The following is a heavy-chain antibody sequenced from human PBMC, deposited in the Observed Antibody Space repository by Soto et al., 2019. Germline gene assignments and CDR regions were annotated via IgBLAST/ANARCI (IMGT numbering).Heavy chain of an antibody. D-gene: IGHD6-19*01. Sequence: PSQTLSLTCAISGDSVSSNSAAWNWIRQSPSRGLEWLGRTYYRSKWYNDYAVSVKSRITINPDTSKNQFSLQLNSVTPEDTAVYYYARAEACLVAVAATCNNNDMDAWGRETRV. CDR1: GDSVSSNSAA. CDR3: ARAEACLVAVAATCNNNDMDA. CDR2: TYYRSKWYN. V-gene: IGHV6-1*01. J-gene: IGHJ6*02.